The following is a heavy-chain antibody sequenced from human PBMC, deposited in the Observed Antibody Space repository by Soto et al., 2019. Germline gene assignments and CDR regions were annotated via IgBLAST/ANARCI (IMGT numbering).Heavy chain of an antibody. J-gene: IGHJ4*02. V-gene: IGHV4-39*01. CDR1: GGSISRIGYY. D-gene: IGHD5-18*01. CDR2: IYYNGVA. CDR3: ARQYGYNYGHIEH. Sequence: SETLSLTCTVSGGSISRIGYYWGWVRQPPGKGLEWIGSIYYNGVAHYSPSLETRLTISVDTSKNHFSLKLNSVTAADAAIYYCARQYGYNYGHIEHWAQGNVVPVSS.